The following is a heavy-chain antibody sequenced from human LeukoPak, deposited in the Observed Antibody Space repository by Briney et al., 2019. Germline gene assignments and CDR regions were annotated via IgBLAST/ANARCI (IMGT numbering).Heavy chain of an antibody. V-gene: IGHV3-48*04. J-gene: IGHJ1*01. Sequence: GGSLRLSCAASGFTFSSYSMNWVRQAPGKGLEWVSYISSSGSTIYYADSVKGRFTISRDNAKNSLYLQMNSLRAEDTAVYYCASPIGYCSSTSCLTEGYFQHWGQGTLVTVSS. CDR1: GFTFSSYS. CDR2: ISSSGSTI. CDR3: ASPIGYCSSTSCLTEGYFQH. D-gene: IGHD2-2*01.